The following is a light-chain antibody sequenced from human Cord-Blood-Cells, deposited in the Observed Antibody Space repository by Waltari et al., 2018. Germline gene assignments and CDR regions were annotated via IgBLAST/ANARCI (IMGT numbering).Light chain of an antibody. CDR1: QSVSSY. V-gene: IGKV3-11*01. CDR2: DAS. J-gene: IGKJ5*01. CDR3: QQRSNWPPIT. Sequence: EIVLTQSPATLSLSPGERATLSYRASQSVSSYLAWYQQKPGQAPRLLIYDASNRATGSPARFRGSGSGTDFTLTISSLEPEDFAVYYCQQRSNWPPITFGQGTRLEIK.